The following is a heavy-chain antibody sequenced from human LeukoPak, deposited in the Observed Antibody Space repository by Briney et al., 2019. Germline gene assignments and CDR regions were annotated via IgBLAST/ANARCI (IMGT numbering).Heavy chain of an antibody. CDR2: IYYSGRI. Sequence: SETLSLTCAVYGGSFSGYYWSWIRQPPGKGLEWIGYIYYSGRIDYNPSLNSRVTISVDTSKNQFSLRLSSVTAADTAVYYCARRDYYDLGDYFDYWGQGTLVTVSS. V-gene: IGHV4-59*08. D-gene: IGHD3-22*01. CDR1: GGSFSGYY. CDR3: ARRDYYDLGDYFDY. J-gene: IGHJ4*02.